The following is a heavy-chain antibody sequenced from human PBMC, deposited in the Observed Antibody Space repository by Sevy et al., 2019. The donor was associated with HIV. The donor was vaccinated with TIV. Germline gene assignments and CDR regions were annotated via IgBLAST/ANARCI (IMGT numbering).Heavy chain of an antibody. J-gene: IGHJ4*02. D-gene: IGHD5-12*01. CDR1: GFTFSDYY. CDR2: ISSSGSTI. V-gene: IGHV3-11*01. Sequence: GGSLRLSCAASGFTFSDYYMSWIRQAPGKGLEWVSYISSSGSTIYYADSVKGRFTISRDNAKNSLDLQMNSLRAEDTAVYYCARALKGATIKGGYFDYWGQGTLVTVSS. CDR3: ARALKGATIKGGYFDY.